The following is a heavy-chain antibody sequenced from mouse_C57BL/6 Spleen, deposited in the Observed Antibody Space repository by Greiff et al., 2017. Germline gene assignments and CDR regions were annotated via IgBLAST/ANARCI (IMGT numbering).Heavy chain of an antibody. CDR2: IHPSYSDT. J-gene: IGHJ1*01. CDR3: AIGNYGRSYGWYFDV. D-gene: IGHD1-1*01. Sequence: QVQLQQPGAELVKPGASVKVSCKASGYTFTSYWMHWVKQRPGQGLEWIGRIHPSYSDTNYNQKFKGKATLTVDKSSSTAYMQLSCLPSEDSAVYYCAIGNYGRSYGWYFDVWGPGTTVTVSS. CDR1: GYTFTSYW. V-gene: IGHV1-74*01.